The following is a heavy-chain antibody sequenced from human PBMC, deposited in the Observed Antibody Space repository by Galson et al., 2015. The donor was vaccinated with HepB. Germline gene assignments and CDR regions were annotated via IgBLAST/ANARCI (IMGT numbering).Heavy chain of an antibody. J-gene: IGHJ5*02. CDR1: GGSISSGGYS. D-gene: IGHD2-21*02. CDR3: ARGERGGDRAGSFDP. V-gene: IGHV4-30-2*01. Sequence: TLSLTCAVSGGSISSGGYSWSWIRQPPGKGLEWIGYIYHSGSTYYNPSLKSRVTISVDRSKNQFSLKLSSVTAADTAVYYCARGERGGDRAGSFDPWGQGTLVTVSS. CDR2: IYHSGST.